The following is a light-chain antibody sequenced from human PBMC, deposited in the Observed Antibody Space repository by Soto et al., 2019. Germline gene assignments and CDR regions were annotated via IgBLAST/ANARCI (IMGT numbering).Light chain of an antibody. Sequence: IRLTQSPSSLSASVGGRVTITCRASQGISSSLAWYQQKPGKAPKLLIYAASTLQSGVPSRFSGSGSGTVFTLTINSLQPEDFATYYCQQLNSYPTFGGGTKVEIK. CDR1: QGISSS. CDR3: QQLNSYPT. CDR2: AAS. V-gene: IGKV1-9*01. J-gene: IGKJ4*01.